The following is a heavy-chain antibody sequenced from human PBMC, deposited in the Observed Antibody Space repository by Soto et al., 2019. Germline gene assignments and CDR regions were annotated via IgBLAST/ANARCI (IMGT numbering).Heavy chain of an antibody. CDR2: ISAYNGNT. D-gene: IGHD3-22*01. V-gene: IGHV1-18*01. J-gene: IGHJ4*02. CDR1: GYTFTSYG. Sequence: ASVKVSCKASGYTFTSYGISWVRQAPGQGLEWMGWISAYNGNTNYAQKLQGRVTMTTDTSTSTAYMELRSLRSDDTAVYYCAREGHYYDISAIDYWAQGTLVTVSS. CDR3: AREGHYYDISAIDY.